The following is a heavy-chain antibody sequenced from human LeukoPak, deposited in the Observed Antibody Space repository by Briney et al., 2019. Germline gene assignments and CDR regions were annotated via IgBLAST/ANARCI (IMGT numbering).Heavy chain of an antibody. D-gene: IGHD3-22*01. V-gene: IGHV1-69*04. J-gene: IGHJ4*02. CDR3: ARGTYYYDSSGYSDFDY. CDR2: IIPILGIA. Sequence: ASVKVSCKASGGTFSSYAISWVRQAPGQGLEWMGRIIPILGIANYAQKFQGRVTITADKSTSTAYMELSSLRSGDTAVYYCARGTYYYDSSGYSDFDYWGQGTLVTVSS. CDR1: GGTFSSYA.